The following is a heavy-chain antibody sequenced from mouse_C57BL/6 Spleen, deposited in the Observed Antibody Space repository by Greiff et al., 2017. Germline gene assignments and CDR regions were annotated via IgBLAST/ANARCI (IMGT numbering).Heavy chain of an antibody. V-gene: IGHV1-22*01. CDR2: INPNNGGT. Sequence: VQLKESGPELVKPGASVKMSCKASGYTFTDYNMHWVKQSHGKSLEWIGYINPNNGGTSYNQKFKGKATLTVNKSSSTAYMELRSLTSEDSAVYYCAVYDYLYYFDYWGQGTTLTVSS. J-gene: IGHJ2*01. CDR1: GYTFTDYN. D-gene: IGHD2-4*01. CDR3: AVYDYLYYFDY.